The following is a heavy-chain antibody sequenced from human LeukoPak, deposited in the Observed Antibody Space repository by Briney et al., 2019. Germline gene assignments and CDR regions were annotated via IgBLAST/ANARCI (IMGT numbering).Heavy chain of an antibody. J-gene: IGHJ4*02. CDR2: IYSGGST. CDR3: ARDPLAVAGTSY. D-gene: IGHD6-19*01. Sequence: PGGSLRLSCAASGFTVSSNYMSWVRQAPGKGLEWVSVIYSGGSTYYAGSVKGRFTISRDNSKNTLYLQMNSLRAEDTAVYYCARDPLAVAGTSYWGQGTLVTVSS. V-gene: IGHV3-53*01. CDR1: GFTVSSNY.